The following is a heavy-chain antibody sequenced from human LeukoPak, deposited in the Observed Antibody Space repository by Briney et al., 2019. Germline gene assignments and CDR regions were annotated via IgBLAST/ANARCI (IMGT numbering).Heavy chain of an antibody. Sequence: PSETLSLTCTVSGGSISSYYWSWVRQPPGKGLEWIGYIYYSGSTNYNPSLKSRVTISVDTSKNQSSLKMSSVTAADTAVYYCARMIPFDPWGQGTLVTVSS. J-gene: IGHJ5*02. CDR1: GGSISSYY. CDR2: IYYSGST. CDR3: ARMIPFDP. V-gene: IGHV4-59*01. D-gene: IGHD3-16*01.